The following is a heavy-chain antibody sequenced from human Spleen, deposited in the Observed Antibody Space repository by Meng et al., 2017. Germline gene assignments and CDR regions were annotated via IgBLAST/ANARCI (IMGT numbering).Heavy chain of an antibody. V-gene: IGHV4-4*02. CDR2: IYHLGST. D-gene: IGHD6-19*01. CDR1: GGSIRSSNW. CDR3: AVFSSGWGPFDC. Sequence: QVRLHESGPGLVKPSGTLSLTCAVSGGSIRSSNWWSWVRQPPGKGLEWIGEIYHLGSTNYNPSLKSRVTISVDKSKTQFSLKVTSVTAADTAVYYCAVFSSGWGPFDCWGQGTLVTVSS. J-gene: IGHJ4*01.